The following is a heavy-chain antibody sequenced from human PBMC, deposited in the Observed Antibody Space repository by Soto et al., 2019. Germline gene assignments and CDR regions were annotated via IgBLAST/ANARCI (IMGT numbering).Heavy chain of an antibody. CDR1: GFTFSNYA. CDR3: ASTVPLRYGVQSDFEF. D-gene: IGHD4-17*01. V-gene: IGHV3-23*01. CDR2: IVSSGGGT. Sequence: EVQLLESGGGLVQPGGSLRLSCAASGFTFSNYAMYWVRLAPGRGLEWVSTIVSSGGGTYYAGSVQGRFSISRDDSKITLYLHMNLLRDEDTAVYFCASTVPLRYGVQSDFEFWGQGTLVAVSS. J-gene: IGHJ4*02.